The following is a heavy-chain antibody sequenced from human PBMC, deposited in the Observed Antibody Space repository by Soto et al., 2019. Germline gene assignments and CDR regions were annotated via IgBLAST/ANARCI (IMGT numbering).Heavy chain of an antibody. CDR1: GYTFTGYY. D-gene: IGHD5-18*01. V-gene: IGHV1-2*04. CDR3: ARDQGYSYGYGTHYGMDV. Sequence: QVQLVQSGAEVKKPGASVKVSCKASGYTFTGYYMHWVRQAPGQGLEWMGWINPNSGGTNYALKFQGWVTMTRDTSISTAYMELSRLRSDDTAVYYCARDQGYSYGYGTHYGMDVWGQGTTVTVSS. J-gene: IGHJ6*02. CDR2: INPNSGGT.